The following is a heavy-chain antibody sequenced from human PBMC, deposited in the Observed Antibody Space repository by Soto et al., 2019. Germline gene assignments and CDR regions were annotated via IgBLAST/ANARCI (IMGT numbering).Heavy chain of an antibody. J-gene: IGHJ5*02. CDR1: GYTFTNYD. D-gene: IGHD4-17*01. CDR2: MNPNSGHT. V-gene: IGHV1-8*01. Sequence: ASVKVSCKASGYTFTNYDINWVRQATGQGLEWMGWMNPNSGHTGYAQKFQGRVTLTRDTYTSTAYMELSSLTSEDTAVYYCARTDSSDRSKVNWFDPWGQGTLFTVSS. CDR3: ARTDSSDRSKVNWFDP.